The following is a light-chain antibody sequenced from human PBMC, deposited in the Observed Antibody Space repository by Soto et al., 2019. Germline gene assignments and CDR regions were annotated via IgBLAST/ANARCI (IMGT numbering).Light chain of an antibody. CDR1: SSDVGDYNY. Sequence: QSVLTQPPSASGSPGQSVTISCTGTSSDVGDYNYVSWYQQHPGKAPKLMIYEVTKRPSGVSDRFSGSKSGYTASLTISGLQAEDEADYYCCSYARTSTYVFGSGTKV. V-gene: IGLV2-8*01. CDR3: CSYARTSTYV. J-gene: IGLJ1*01. CDR2: EVT.